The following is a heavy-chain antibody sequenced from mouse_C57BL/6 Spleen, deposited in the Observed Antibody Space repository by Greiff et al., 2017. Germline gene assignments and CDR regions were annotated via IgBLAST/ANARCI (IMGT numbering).Heavy chain of an antibody. V-gene: IGHV3-6*01. Sequence: ESGPGLVKPSQSLSLTCSVTGYSITSGYYWNWIRQFPGNKLEWMGYISYDGSNNYNPSLKNRISITRDTSKNQFFLKLNSVTTEDTATYYCAREGVGRRYFDVWGTGTTVTVSS. CDR1: GYSITSGYY. CDR2: ISYDGSN. D-gene: IGHD4-1*01. J-gene: IGHJ1*03. CDR3: AREGVGRRYFDV.